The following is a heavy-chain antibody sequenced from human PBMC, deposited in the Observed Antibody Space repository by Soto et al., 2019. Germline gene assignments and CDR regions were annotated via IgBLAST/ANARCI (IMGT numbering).Heavy chain of an antibody. CDR3: TKGFSSGYSRAFDI. Sequence: EVQLVESGGGLVHPGKSLRLSCATSGFTFDDFAVHWVRQAPGKGLEWVSGISWNSGRIGYADSVKGRFTISRVNAKNSLYLQMNSLRPEDTALYYCTKGFSSGYSRAFDIWGQGTMVTVSS. CDR2: ISWNSGRI. D-gene: IGHD3-3*01. CDR1: GFTFDDFA. J-gene: IGHJ3*02. V-gene: IGHV3-9*01.